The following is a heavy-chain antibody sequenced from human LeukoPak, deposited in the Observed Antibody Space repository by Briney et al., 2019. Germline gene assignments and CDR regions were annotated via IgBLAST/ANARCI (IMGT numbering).Heavy chain of an antibody. CDR1: GFTFSSDD. J-gene: IGHJ4*02. D-gene: IGHD2-2*01. CDR2: ISGNGYST. V-gene: IGHV3-23*01. CDR3: AKVNWCSASCADA. Sequence: GGSLRLSCAASGFTFSSDDMNWVRQAPGKGLEWVSGISGNGYSTYYADSVKGRFTISRGNSKNTLSLQMNSLRAEDTAVYYCAKVNWCSASCADAWGQGTLVTVSS.